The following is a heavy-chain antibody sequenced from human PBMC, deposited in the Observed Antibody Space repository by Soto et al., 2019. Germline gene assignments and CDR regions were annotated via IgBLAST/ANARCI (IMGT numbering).Heavy chain of an antibody. CDR1: GGSISSGGYS. V-gene: IGHV4-30-2*01. CDR3: ARGYYYDSSGALDY. J-gene: IGHJ4*02. D-gene: IGHD3-22*01. CDR2: IWHSGST. Sequence: QLQLQESGSGLVKPSQTLSLTCAVSGGSISSGGYSWNWIRQPPGKGLAWIGYIWHSGSTYYNPSLKSRVTISLDRSKNQFSLKLGSVTAADTAVYYCARGYYYDSSGALDYWGQGTLVTVSS.